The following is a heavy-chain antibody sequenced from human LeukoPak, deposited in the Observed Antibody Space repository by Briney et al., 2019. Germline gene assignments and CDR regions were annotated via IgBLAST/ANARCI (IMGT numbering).Heavy chain of an antibody. CDR3: ARRGYYGSGKRVFDP. CDR1: GYTFTSYD. D-gene: IGHD3-10*01. CDR2: MNPNSGNT. Sequence: ASVRVSCKASGYTFTSYDINWVRQATGQGLEWMGWMNPNSGNTGYAQKFQGRVTMTRNTSISTAYMELSSLRSEDTAVYYCARRGYYGSGKRVFDPWGQGTLVTVSS. J-gene: IGHJ5*02. V-gene: IGHV1-8*01.